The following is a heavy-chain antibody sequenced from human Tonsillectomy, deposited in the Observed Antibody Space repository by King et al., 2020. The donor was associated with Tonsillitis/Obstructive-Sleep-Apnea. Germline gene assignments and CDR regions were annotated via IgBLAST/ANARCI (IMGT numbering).Heavy chain of an antibody. D-gene: IGHD3-16*02. CDR2: IESKADGGTT. CDR3: STCDCRNRYKAPRLQH. Sequence: VQLVESGGGLVKPGGSLRLSCPASGFTFSNAWMNWVRQAPGKGLEWIGRIESKADGGTTDYAAPVKGRFTISRDDSKNTLYLQMDSLKTDDTAVYYCSTCDCRNRYKAPRLQHSGQRPLVT. CDR1: GFTFSNAW. J-gene: IGHJ1*01. V-gene: IGHV3-15*04.